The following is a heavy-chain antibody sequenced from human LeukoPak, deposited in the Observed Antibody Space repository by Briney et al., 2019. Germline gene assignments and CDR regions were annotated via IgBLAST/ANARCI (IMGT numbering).Heavy chain of an antibody. CDR2: TSSGSGYI. CDR1: GFTFSTYS. V-gene: IGHV3-21*01. CDR3: AREGIAAGVFDY. J-gene: IGHJ4*02. Sequence: GGSLRLSCAASGFTFSTYSVNWVRQAPGKGLEWVSSTSSGSGYIYDADSVKGRFTISRDNAKNSLYLQMNSLRADDTAVYYCAREGIAAGVFDYWGQGTLVTVSS. D-gene: IGHD6-13*01.